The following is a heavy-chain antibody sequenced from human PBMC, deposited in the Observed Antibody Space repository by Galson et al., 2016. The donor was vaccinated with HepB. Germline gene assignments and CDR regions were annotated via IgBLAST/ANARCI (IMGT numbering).Heavy chain of an antibody. CDR2: VDWDDNE. V-gene: IGHV2-70*01. Sequence: PALVKPTQTLTLTCTFSGFSLSTNAMSVIWIRQPPGTALEWLALVDWDDNEYFNTSLETRLTISKDTSKTQVVLTMTNMSPVDTATYYCTRSPYAGSFSFDDWCQGILVTVSS. J-gene: IGHJ4*02. CDR3: TRSPYAGSFSFDD. D-gene: IGHD1-26*01. CDR1: GFSLSTNAMS.